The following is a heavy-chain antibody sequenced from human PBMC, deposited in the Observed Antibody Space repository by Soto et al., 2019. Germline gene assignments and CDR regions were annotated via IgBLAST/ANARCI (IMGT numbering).Heavy chain of an antibody. Sequence: VGALRLSCSASGFHFSSYWMSWLRQAPGKGLEWVASMNEYGSERYYVDSVKGRFTISRDNAKNSLYLQMNSLRAEDTAVYYCARATGADKEDYWGQGTLVTVSS. D-gene: IGHD3-10*01. V-gene: IGHV3-7*04. CDR1: GFHFSSYW. CDR2: MNEYGSER. CDR3: ARATGADKEDY. J-gene: IGHJ4*02.